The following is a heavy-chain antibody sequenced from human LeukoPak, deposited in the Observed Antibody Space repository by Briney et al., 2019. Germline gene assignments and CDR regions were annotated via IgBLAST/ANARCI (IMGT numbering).Heavy chain of an antibody. CDR1: GFTFDDYA. Sequence: GRSLRLSRAASGFTFDDYAMHWVRQAPGKGLEWVSGISWNSGSIGYADSVKGRFTISRDNAKNSLYLQMNSLRAEDTALYYCAKDTSYSSSSGPTHYFDYWGQGTLVTVSS. CDR2: ISWNSGSI. J-gene: IGHJ4*02. CDR3: AKDTSYSSSSGPTHYFDY. V-gene: IGHV3-9*01. D-gene: IGHD6-6*01.